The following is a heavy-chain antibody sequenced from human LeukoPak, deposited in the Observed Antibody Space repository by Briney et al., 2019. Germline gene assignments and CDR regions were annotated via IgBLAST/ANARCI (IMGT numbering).Heavy chain of an antibody. CDR2: VSAYNGNT. V-gene: IGHV1-18*01. D-gene: IGHD2-21*02. CDR3: ARGNGEAYCGGDCYSDFDY. Sequence: ASVKVSCKASGYTFTNYGITWVRQAPGQGLEWMGWVSAYNGNTNYAQKLQGRVTMTTDTSTSTAYMELRSLRSDDTAVYYCARGNGEAYCGGDCYSDFDYWGQGTLVTVSS. CDR1: GYTFTNYG. J-gene: IGHJ4*02.